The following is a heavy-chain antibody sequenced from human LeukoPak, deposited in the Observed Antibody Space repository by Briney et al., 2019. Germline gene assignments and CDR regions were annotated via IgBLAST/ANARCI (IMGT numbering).Heavy chain of an antibody. J-gene: IGHJ3*02. CDR1: GGSINSGTYY. D-gene: IGHD6-13*01. CDR3: ARLSSSWPDAFDI. V-gene: IGHV4-61*02. CDR2: IYTSGSI. Sequence: SQTLSLTCTVSGGSINSGTYYWTWIRQPAGKRLEWIGRIYTSGSINYKPSLKSRVTISVDASKNQFSLKLGSVTAADTAMYYCARLSSSWPDAFDIWGQGTMVTVSS.